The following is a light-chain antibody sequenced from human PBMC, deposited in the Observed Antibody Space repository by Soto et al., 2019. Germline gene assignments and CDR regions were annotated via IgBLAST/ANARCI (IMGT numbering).Light chain of an antibody. Sequence: EIVLTQSPGTLSLSPGERATLSCRASQSVRSNLAWYQQKPGQSPRLLIYGASTRATGIPARFSGSGSGTDFTLTISDVQPEDFALYYCHQRQSWPRTFGQGTKVDIK. CDR3: HQRQSWPRT. CDR2: GAS. CDR1: QSVRSN. J-gene: IGKJ1*01. V-gene: IGKV3-11*01.